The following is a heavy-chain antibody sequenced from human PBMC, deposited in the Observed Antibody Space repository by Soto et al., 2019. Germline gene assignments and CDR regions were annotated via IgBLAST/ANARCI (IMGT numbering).Heavy chain of an antibody. Sequence: SETLSLTCTASDGSVSSGSYYWTWIRQPPGKGLEWIGYIYSSGRTLYNPSLKRRLIISVDTSMIQFSLKLSSVTAADTAVYWCARDSLALFDSWGQGTLVTVCS. CDR2: IYSSGRT. CDR3: ARDSLALFDS. D-gene: IGHD5-12*01. J-gene: IGHJ4*02. CDR1: DGSVSSGSYY. V-gene: IGHV4-61*01.